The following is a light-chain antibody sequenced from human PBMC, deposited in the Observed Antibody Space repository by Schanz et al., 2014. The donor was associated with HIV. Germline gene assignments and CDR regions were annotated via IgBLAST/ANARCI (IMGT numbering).Light chain of an antibody. CDR3: GTWDSSLSAHWV. J-gene: IGLJ3*02. Sequence: QSVLTQPPSVSAAPGQKVTISCSGSSSNIGNNYVSWYQQLPGTAPKLLIHDNNKRPSGIPDRFSGSKSGTSATLGITGLQTGDEADYYRGTWDSSLSAHWVFGGGTKLTVL. CDR1: SSNIGNNY. V-gene: IGLV1-51*01. CDR2: DNN.